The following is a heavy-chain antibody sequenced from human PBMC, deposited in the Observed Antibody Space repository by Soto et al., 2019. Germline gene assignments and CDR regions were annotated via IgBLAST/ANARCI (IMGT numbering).Heavy chain of an antibody. D-gene: IGHD3-22*01. J-gene: IGHJ4*02. Sequence: GASVKVSCKASGYTFTPYPIHWVRQAPGQRLEWMGWIIPIFGTANYAQKFQGRVTITADESTSTAYMELSSLRSEDTAVYYCARQYYDSSGYYDYWGQGTLVTVSS. CDR3: ARQYYDSSGYYDY. CDR2: IIPIFGTA. V-gene: IGHV1-69*13. CDR1: GYTFTPYP.